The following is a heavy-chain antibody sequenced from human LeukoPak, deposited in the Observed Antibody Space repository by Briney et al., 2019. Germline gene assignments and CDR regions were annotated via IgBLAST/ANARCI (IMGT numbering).Heavy chain of an antibody. CDR2: INSGSSSST. V-gene: IGHV3-23*01. CDR3: AKGSAFSRPYYFDY. J-gene: IGHJ4*02. CDR1: GFTFSNYA. Sequence: PGGSLRLSCAASGFTFSNYAMSWVRQAPGKGLEWVSAINSGSSSSTYYADSVKGRFTISRDNSRNTLYLQMNSLRAEDAEGSAIYYCAKGSAFSRPYYFDYWGQGVLVTVSS. D-gene: IGHD6-13*01.